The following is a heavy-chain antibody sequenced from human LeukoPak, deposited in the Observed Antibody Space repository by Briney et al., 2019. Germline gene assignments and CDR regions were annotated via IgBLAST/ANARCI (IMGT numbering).Heavy chain of an antibody. D-gene: IGHD2-2*01. CDR1: GFTFSSYA. CDR3: AKGLNAYCTSTSCYREYYFDY. Sequence: GGSLRLSCAASGFTFSSYAMSWVRQAPGKGLEWGSSISGGDSSTYDAYSVKGRFTISRDNSKNTLYLQMNSLRAEDTAVYYCAKGLNAYCTSTSCYREYYFDYWGQGTLVTVSS. CDR2: ISGGDSST. J-gene: IGHJ4*02. V-gene: IGHV3-23*01.